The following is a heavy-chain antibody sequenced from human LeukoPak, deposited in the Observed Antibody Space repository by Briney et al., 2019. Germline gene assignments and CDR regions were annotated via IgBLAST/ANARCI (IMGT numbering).Heavy chain of an antibody. V-gene: IGHV3-74*01. Sequence: QPGGSLRLSCAASGFTFSKYWMLWVRQAPGKGLESVSRINTDGTATTYADSVKGRFTVSRDNADNTLFLQMNSVRDEDTAVYYCATKQWLAPPPDSWGQGTPVTVSS. D-gene: IGHD6-19*01. CDR2: INTDGTAT. J-gene: IGHJ4*02. CDR1: GFTFSKYW. CDR3: ATKQWLAPPPDS.